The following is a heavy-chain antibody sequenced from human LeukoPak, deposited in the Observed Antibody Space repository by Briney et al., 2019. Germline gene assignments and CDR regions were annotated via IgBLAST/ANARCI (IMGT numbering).Heavy chain of an antibody. D-gene: IGHD3-10*01. CDR1: GGSISSSNW. CDR3: ATDFSPYYYGSGSYYKGPGDNWFDP. Sequence: PSETLSLTCSVSGGSISSSNWWSWVRQPPGKGLEWIGYIYYSGSTNYNPSLKSRVTISVDTSKNQFSLKLSSVTAADTAVYYCATDFSPYYYGSGSYYKGPGDNWFDPWGQGTLVTVSS. V-gene: IGHV4-4*02. J-gene: IGHJ5*02. CDR2: IYYSGST.